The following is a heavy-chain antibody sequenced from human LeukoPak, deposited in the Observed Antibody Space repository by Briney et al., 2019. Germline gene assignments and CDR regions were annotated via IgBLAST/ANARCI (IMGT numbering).Heavy chain of an antibody. V-gene: IGHV1-2*02. D-gene: IGHD3-10*01. CDR1: GYTFTGYY. CDR2: INPNSGGT. CDR3: ARGSTTMVRGVIRPSLLIDY. J-gene: IGHJ4*02. Sequence: ASVKVSCKASGYTFTGYYMHWVRQAPGQGLEWMGWINPNSGGTNYAQKFQGRVTMTRDTSISTAYMELSRLRSDDTAVYYCARGSTTMVRGVIRPSLLIDYWGQGTLVTVSS.